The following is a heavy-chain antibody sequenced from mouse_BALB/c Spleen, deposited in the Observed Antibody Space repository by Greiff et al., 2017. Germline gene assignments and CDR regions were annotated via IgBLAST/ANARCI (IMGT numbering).Heavy chain of an antibody. V-gene: IGHV2-9*02. CDR2: IWAGGST. Sequence: QVQLKESGPGLVAPSQSLSITCTVSGFSLTSYGVHWVRQPPGKGLEWLGVIWAGGSTNYNSALMSRLSISKDNSKSQVFLKMNSLQTDDTAMYYCARDLGYYVYDWFAYWGQGTLVTVSA. CDR1: GFSLTSYG. CDR3: ARDLGYYVYDWFAY. D-gene: IGHD2-2*01. J-gene: IGHJ3*01.